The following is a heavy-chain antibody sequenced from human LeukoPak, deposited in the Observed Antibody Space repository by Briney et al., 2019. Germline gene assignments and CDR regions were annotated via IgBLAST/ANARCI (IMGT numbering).Heavy chain of an antibody. V-gene: IGHV1-2*02. Sequence: ASVKASCKASGYTFTGYYMHWVRQAPGQGLEWMGWINPNSGGTNYAQKFQGRVTMTRDTSISTAYMELSRLRSDDTAVYYCARYSGGQWLDLDYWGQGTLVTVSS. D-gene: IGHD6-19*01. CDR1: GYTFTGYY. J-gene: IGHJ4*02. CDR3: ARYSGGQWLDLDY. CDR2: INPNSGGT.